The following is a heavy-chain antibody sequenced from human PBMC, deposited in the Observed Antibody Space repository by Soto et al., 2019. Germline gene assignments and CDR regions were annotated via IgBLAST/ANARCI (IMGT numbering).Heavy chain of an antibody. CDR1: GGSISSGSSY. Sequence: SETLSLTCAVSGGSISSGSSYWGWIRQPPGKGLEWIANIYYSGNTYYNPSLKSRVTTSVDTSKNQFSLKLSSVTAADTAVYYCARHPAERSDYYYGMDVWGQGTTVTVSS. CDR2: IYYSGNT. D-gene: IGHD1-1*01. J-gene: IGHJ6*02. CDR3: ARHPAERSDYYYGMDV. V-gene: IGHV4-39*01.